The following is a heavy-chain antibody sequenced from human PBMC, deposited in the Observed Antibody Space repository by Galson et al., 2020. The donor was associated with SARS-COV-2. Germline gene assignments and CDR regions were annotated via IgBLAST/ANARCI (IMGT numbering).Heavy chain of an antibody. CDR1: GASISSSNW. V-gene: IGHV4-4*02. J-gene: IGHJ4*02. D-gene: IGHD2-8*02. CDR2: IYHSGST. Sequence: SETLSLTCAVSGASISSSNWWSWVRQPPGKGLEWIGEIYHSGSTNYNPSLKSRVTISVDKSKNQFSLKLSSVTAADTAIYYCARDDCTGGVCYEHYWGQGTLVTVSS. CDR3: ARDDCTGGVCYEHY.